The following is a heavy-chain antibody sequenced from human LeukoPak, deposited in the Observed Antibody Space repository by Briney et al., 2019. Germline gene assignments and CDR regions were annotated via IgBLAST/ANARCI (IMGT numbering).Heavy chain of an antibody. V-gene: IGHV3-74*01. CDR2: INSDESST. CDR3: AKSRRAYCSGGSCFGLWDY. CDR1: GFTFSTYW. D-gene: IGHD2-15*01. J-gene: IGHJ4*02. Sequence: GGSLRLSCAASGFTFSTYWMHWVRQGPGKGLVWVSRINSDESSTTYADSVKGRFTISRDNAKNTLYLQVNSLRAEDTAVYYCAKSRRAYCSGGSCFGLWDYWGQGTLVTVSS.